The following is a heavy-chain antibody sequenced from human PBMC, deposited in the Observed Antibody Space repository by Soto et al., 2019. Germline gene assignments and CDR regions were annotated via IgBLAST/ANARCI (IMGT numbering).Heavy chain of an antibody. CDR3: ARGHIVVVPAAKGFDY. Sequence: SETLSLTCTVSGGSISSYYWSWIRQPPGKGLEWIASIKYSGTTFYNPSLKSRVTLSVDTSKNQFALKLSSVTAADTAVYYCARGHIVVVPAAKGFDYWGQGTLVTVSS. CDR2: IKYSGTT. CDR1: GGSISSYY. D-gene: IGHD2-2*01. V-gene: IGHV4-59*05. J-gene: IGHJ4*02.